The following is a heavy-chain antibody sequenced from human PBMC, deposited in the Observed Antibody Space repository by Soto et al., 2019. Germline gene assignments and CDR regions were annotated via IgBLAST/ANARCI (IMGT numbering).Heavy chain of an antibody. V-gene: IGHV3-21*01. CDR2: ISSSSSYI. CDR1: GFTFSSYS. D-gene: IGHD3-10*01. Sequence: LRLSCAASGFTFSSYSMNWVRQAPGKGPEWVSSISSSSSYIYYADSVKGRFTISRDNAKNSLYLQMNSLRAEDTAVYYCARDLAGGYYGMDVWGQGTTVTAP. J-gene: IGHJ6*02. CDR3: ARDLAGGYYGMDV.